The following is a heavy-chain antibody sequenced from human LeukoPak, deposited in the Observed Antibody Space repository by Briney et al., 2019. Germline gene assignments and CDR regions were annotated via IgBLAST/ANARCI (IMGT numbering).Heavy chain of an antibody. CDR1: GFTFSNYW. Sequence: PGGSLRLSCAASGFTFSNYWMNWVRQAPGKGLVWVSRINSDGSSPSYADSVKGRFTISRDNAKNTLYLQMNSLRAEDTALYYCARGTPTTRDFDSWGQGTLVTVSS. CDR3: ARGTPTTRDFDS. D-gene: IGHD4-11*01. V-gene: IGHV3-74*01. J-gene: IGHJ4*02. CDR2: INSDGSSP.